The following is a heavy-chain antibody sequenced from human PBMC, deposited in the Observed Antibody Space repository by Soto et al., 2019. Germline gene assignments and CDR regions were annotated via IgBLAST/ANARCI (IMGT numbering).Heavy chain of an antibody. CDR1: GGSISSYY. Sequence: PSETLSLTCTVSGGSISSYYWSWIRQPPGKGLEWIGEINHSGSTNYNPSLKSRVTISVDTSKNQFSLKLSSVTAADTAVYYCARDIIGTGNWFDPWGQGTLVTVSS. V-gene: IGHV4-34*01. CDR3: ARDIIGTGNWFDP. CDR2: INHSGST. J-gene: IGHJ5*02. D-gene: IGHD1-1*01.